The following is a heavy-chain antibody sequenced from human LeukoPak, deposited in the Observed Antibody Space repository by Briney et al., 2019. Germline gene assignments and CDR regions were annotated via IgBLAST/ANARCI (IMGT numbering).Heavy chain of an antibody. J-gene: IGHJ6*02. CDR1: GFTFSSYA. CDR2: ISYDGSNK. CDR3: ARDPGFWSGYPYYYYYGMDV. Sequence: GGSLRLSCAASGFTFSSYAMHWVRQAPGKGLEWVAVISYDGSNKYYADSVKGRFTISRDNSKNTLYLQMNSLRAEDTAVYYCARDPGFWSGYPYYYYYGMDVWGQGTTVTVS. V-gene: IGHV3-30-3*01. D-gene: IGHD3-3*01.